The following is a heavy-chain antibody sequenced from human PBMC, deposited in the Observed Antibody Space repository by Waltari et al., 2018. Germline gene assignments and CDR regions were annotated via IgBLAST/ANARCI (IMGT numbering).Heavy chain of an antibody. D-gene: IGHD3-10*01. J-gene: IGHJ4*02. CDR2: IDSSGSTI. CDR3: ARDIRIRGLMGN. CDR1: GLTFNDFY. V-gene: IGHV3-11*04. Sequence: QVQLVESGGGLVKPGGSLRLSCAAPGLTFNDFYMSWIRQAPGKGPEWLSYIDSSGSTIYYADSVKGRFTISRDNTKNSLHLQMNSLRVEDTAVYYCARDIRIRGLMGNWGQGTLVTVSS.